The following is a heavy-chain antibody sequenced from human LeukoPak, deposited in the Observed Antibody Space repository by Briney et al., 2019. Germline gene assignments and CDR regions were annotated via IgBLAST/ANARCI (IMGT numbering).Heavy chain of an antibody. CDR2: ISSSGSTI. V-gene: IGHV3-48*03. D-gene: IGHD5-12*01. CDR1: GFTFSSYE. J-gene: IGHJ4*02. CDR3: ARSTLVDIVATATTPFDY. Sequence: PGGSLRLSCAASGFTFSSYEMNWVRQATGKGLEWVSYISSSGSTIYYADSVKGRFTISRDNAKNSLYLQMNSLRAEDTAVYYCARSTLVDIVATATTPFDYWGQGTLVTVSS.